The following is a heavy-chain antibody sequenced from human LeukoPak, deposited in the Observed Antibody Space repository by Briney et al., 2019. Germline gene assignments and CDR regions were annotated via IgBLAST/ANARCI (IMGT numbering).Heavy chain of an antibody. CDR3: ARTPLPYYDSSGPGDY. D-gene: IGHD3-22*01. CDR1: GYTFTIYG. CDR2: ISAYNGNT. V-gene: IGHV1-18*01. Sequence: ASVTVSFTSSGYTFTIYGISWERRAPGQGPEWVGWISAYNGNTNYAQKLQGRVTMTTDTSTSTAYMELRSLRSDDTAVYYCARTPLPYYDSSGPGDYWGQGTLVTVSS. J-gene: IGHJ4*02.